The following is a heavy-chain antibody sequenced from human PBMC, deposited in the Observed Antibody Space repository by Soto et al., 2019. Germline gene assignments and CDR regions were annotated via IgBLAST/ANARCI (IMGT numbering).Heavy chain of an antibody. CDR2: IYYSGST. CDR3: ARGGALLQRSNPGDIVGVPAAMRSYYYGMDV. D-gene: IGHD2-2*01. Sequence: PSETLSRTXTVAGGSISRGDHYWSWIRQPPGKGLEWIGYIYYSGSTYYNPSLKSRVTISVDTSKNQFSLKLSSVTAADTAVYYCARGGALLQRSNPGDIVGVPAAMRSYYYGMDVWGQGTTVSVSS. CDR1: GGSISRGDHY. J-gene: IGHJ6*02. V-gene: IGHV4-30-4*01.